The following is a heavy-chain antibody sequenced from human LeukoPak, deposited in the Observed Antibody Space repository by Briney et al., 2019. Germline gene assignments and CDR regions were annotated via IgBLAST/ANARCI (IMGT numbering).Heavy chain of an antibody. V-gene: IGHV4-4*07. J-gene: IGHJ6*02. CDR1: GGSISTYY. CDR2: IYTSGST. CDR3: ARESYRWYVHNYYYYGMDV. Sequence: PSETLSLTCTVSGGSISTYYGSWIRQPAGKGLEWIGRIYTSGSTNYNPSLKSRVTMSVDTSKNQFSLKLSSVTAADTAVYYCARESYRWYVHNYYYYGMDVWGQGTTVTVSS. D-gene: IGHD6-13*01.